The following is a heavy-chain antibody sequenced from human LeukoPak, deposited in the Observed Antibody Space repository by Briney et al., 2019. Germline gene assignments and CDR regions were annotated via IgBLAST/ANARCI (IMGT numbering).Heavy chain of an antibody. CDR3: AKGELGLWFDY. CDR2: ISSSSSYT. Sequence: GGSLRLSCAASGFTFSDYYMSWIRQAPGKGLEWVSYISSSSSYTNYADSVTGRFTISRDNSKNTLYLQMNSLRAEDTAVYYCAKGELGLWFDYWGQGTLVTVSS. CDR1: GFTFSDYY. V-gene: IGHV3-11*06. J-gene: IGHJ4*02. D-gene: IGHD5-18*01.